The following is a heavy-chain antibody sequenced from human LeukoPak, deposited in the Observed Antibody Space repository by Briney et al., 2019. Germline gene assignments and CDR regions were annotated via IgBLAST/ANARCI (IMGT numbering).Heavy chain of an antibody. CDR2: ISYDGSNK. Sequence: GGSLRLSCAASGFTFSSCGMHRVRQAPGKGLEWVAVISYDGSNKYYADSVKGRFTISRDNPKNTLYLQMNSLRAEDTAVYYCAKEHTPHYYDSSGYYYDYWGQGTLVTVSS. V-gene: IGHV3-30*18. J-gene: IGHJ4*02. D-gene: IGHD3-22*01. CDR3: AKEHTPHYYDSSGYYYDY. CDR1: GFTFSSCG.